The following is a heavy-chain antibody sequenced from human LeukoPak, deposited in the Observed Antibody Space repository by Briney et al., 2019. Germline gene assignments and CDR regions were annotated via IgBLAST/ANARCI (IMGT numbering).Heavy chain of an antibody. D-gene: IGHD3-16*01. J-gene: IGHJ4*02. Sequence: GGSLRLSCAASGFTFSSYEMNWVRQAPGKGLEWVSSISSSSSYIYYADSVKGRFTISRDNAKNSLYLQMNSLRAEDTAVYYCARDRPGGELSKFDYWGQGTLVTVSS. V-gene: IGHV3-21*01. CDR1: GFTFSSYE. CDR2: ISSSSSYI. CDR3: ARDRPGGELSKFDY.